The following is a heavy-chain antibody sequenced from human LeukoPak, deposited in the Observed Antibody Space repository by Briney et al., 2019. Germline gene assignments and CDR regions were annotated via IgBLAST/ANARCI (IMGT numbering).Heavy chain of an antibody. CDR2: IYYSGST. J-gene: IGHJ4*02. CDR1: GGSISSGGYY. CDR3: AGEGAAAIDY. V-gene: IGHV4-31*03. D-gene: IGHD6-13*01. Sequence: PSETLSLTCTVSGGSISSGGYYWSWLRQHPGKGLEWIGYIYYSGSTYYNPSLKSRVTISVDTSKNQFSLKLSSVTAADTAVYYCAGEGAAAIDYWGQGTLVTVSS.